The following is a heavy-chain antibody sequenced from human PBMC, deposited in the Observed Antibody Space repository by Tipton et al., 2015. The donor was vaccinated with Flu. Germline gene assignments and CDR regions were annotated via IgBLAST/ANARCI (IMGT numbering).Heavy chain of an antibody. Sequence: TLSLTCSVSGGSFNSGTFHWSWIRLPAGKGLEWVGRNYNNGRTDYNPSLKSRVTISLDASTNEFFLRLTSVTAADTAEYYCERGLGSGWPEYGGHGMPDTV. D-gene: IGHD6-19*01. CDR2: NYNNGRT. CDR3: ERGLGSGWPEY. CDR1: GGSFNSGTFH. J-gene: IGHJ4*01. V-gene: IGHV4-61*02.